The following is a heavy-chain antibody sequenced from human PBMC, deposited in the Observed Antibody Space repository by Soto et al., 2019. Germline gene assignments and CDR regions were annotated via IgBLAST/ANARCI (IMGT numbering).Heavy chain of an antibody. J-gene: IGHJ4*02. Sequence: SETLSLTCTVSGGSISSGGYYWSWIRQHPGKGLEWIGYIYYSGSTYYNPSLKSRVTISVDTSKNQFSLKLSSVTAADTAVYYCARFSPGVAPPKSTDYRGPATLLTLSS. CDR3: ARFSPGVAPPKSTDY. V-gene: IGHV4-31*03. CDR1: GGSISSGGYY. CDR2: IYYSGST. D-gene: IGHD3-3*01.